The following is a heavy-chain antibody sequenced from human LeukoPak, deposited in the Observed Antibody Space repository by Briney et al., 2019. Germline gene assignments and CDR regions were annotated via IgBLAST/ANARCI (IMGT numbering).Heavy chain of an antibody. D-gene: IGHD6-19*01. CDR1: GGSFSGYY. CDR3: ARHAPLGYSSVWYPPPNWFDP. Sequence: SETLSLTCAVYGGSFSGYYWSWIRQTPGKGLEWIGEINHSGNTNYNPSLKSRVTISVDTSKNHFSLKLSSVTAADTAVYYCARHAPLGYSSVWYPPPNWFDPWGQGTLVTVSS. J-gene: IGHJ5*02. V-gene: IGHV4-34*01. CDR2: INHSGNT.